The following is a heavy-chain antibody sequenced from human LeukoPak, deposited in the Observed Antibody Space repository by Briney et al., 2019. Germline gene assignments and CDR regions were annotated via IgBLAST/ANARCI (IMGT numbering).Heavy chain of an antibody. V-gene: IGHV7-4-1*02. J-gene: IGHJ3*02. CDR1: GYTFTSYA. CDR3: AISVYGSGSYRDAFDI. CDR2: VDTNTGNP. D-gene: IGHD3-10*01. Sequence: GASVKVSCKASGYTFTSYAMNWVRQAPGQGLEWMGWVDTNTGNPTNAQGFTGRFVFSLDTSVSTAYLQISSLKAEDTAVYYCAISVYGSGSYRDAFDIWGQGTMVTVSS.